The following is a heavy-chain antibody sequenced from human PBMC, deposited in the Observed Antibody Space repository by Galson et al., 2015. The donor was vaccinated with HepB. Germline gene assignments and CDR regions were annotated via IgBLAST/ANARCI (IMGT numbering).Heavy chain of an antibody. J-gene: IGHJ3*02. D-gene: IGHD3-3*01. CDR3: ARSQYYDFWSGYRNPSDAFDI. V-gene: IGHV3-7*03. CDR1: GFTFSSYW. Sequence: SLRLSCAASGFTFSSYWMSWVRQAPGKGLEWVANIKQDGSEKYYVESVKGRFTISRDNAKNSLYLQMNSLRAEDTAVYYCARSQYYDFWSGYRNPSDAFDIWCQGTMFTVSS. CDR2: IKQDGSEK.